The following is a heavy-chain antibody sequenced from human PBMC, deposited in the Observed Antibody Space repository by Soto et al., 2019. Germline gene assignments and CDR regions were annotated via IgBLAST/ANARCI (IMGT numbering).Heavy chain of an antibody. CDR3: AHSPVGGDLLYYYSGMDV. CDR1: GFSLSTSGVG. V-gene: IGHV2-5*02. D-gene: IGHD2-21*02. J-gene: IGHJ6*02. Sequence: QITLKESGPTLVKPTQTLTLTCTFSGFSLSTSGVGVGWIRQPPGKALEWLALIYWDDDKRYSPSLKSRLTIPKNTPKNQWVLKMTNMAPVNTATYYGAHSPVGGDLLYYYSGMDVWGQGTTFTVSS. CDR2: IYWDDDK.